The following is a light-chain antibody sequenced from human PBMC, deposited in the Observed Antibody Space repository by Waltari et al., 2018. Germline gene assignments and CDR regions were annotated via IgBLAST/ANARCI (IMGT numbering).Light chain of an antibody. CDR2: GNN. CDR1: TSNIGAGHD. J-gene: IGLJ2*01. Sequence: QSVLTQPPSVSGTPGQRVTIPCSGSTSNIGAGHDVQWYQHLPGTAPKLLIYGNNNRPSGVPDRFSGSKSGTSASLAITGLQADDEADYFCQSFDNMLSGGVVFGGGTKLAVL. CDR3: QSFDNMLSGGVV. V-gene: IGLV1-40*01.